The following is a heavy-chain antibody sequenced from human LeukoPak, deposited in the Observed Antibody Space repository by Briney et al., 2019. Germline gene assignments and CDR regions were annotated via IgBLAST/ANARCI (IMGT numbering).Heavy chain of an antibody. D-gene: IGHD1-7*01. CDR2: ISGSGVST. V-gene: IGHV3-23*01. CDR3: AKDERNWNYNLASQTYD. J-gene: IGHJ4*02. Sequence: NPGGSLRLSCAASGFTFSNHWMSWVRQAPGKGLEWVSAISGSGVSTYYADSVKGRFTVSRDNSKNTLYLQMSSMRAEDTAVYYCAKDERNWNYNLASQTYDWGQGTLVTVSS. CDR1: GFTFSNHW.